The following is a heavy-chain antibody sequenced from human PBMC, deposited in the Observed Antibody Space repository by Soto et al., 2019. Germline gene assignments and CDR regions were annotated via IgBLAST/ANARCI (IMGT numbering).Heavy chain of an antibody. CDR3: AHSPWGAAPDY. D-gene: IGHD3-16*01. CDR2: IYWNDDK. J-gene: IGHJ4*02. Sequence: SGPTLVNPTQTLTLTCSVSGFSLSARGVGVGWIRQPPGKALEWLAIIYWNDDKLYSPSLKSRLTITKDTAENQVVLTMTNMDPVDTAAYFCAHSPWGAAPDYWGQGTVVTVSS. V-gene: IGHV2-5*01. CDR1: GFSLSARGVG.